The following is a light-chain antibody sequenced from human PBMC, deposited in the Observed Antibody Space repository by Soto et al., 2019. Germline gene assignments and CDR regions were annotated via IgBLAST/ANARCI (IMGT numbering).Light chain of an antibody. CDR1: QSVSSSY. J-gene: IGKJ5*01. CDR3: QQYNNWPTIT. Sequence: EIVFTQSPATLSLSPGERATLSCRASQSVSSSYLAWYQQKPGQAPRLLIYDASTRATGIPARFSGRGSGTEFILTISSLQSEDFGVYYCQQYNNWPTITFGQGTQLEIK. V-gene: IGKV3D-15*01. CDR2: DAS.